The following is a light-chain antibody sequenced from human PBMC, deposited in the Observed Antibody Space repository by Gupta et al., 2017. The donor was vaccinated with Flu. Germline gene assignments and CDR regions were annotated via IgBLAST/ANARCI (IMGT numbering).Light chain of an antibody. CDR2: GGS. Sequence: EIVMTQSPATLSVSPGERATLSCRASQSVGSKLSWYQQKPGQAPRLLIYGGSTRATGIPARFSGSGSGTEFTLTISSLQSEEFAIYYCQQYNNWPPSITFGQGTRLEI. CDR3: QQYNNWPPSIT. V-gene: IGKV3-15*01. J-gene: IGKJ5*01. CDR1: QSVGSK.